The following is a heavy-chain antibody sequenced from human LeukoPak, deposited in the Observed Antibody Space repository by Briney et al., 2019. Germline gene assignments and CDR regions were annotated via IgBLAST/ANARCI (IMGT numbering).Heavy chain of an antibody. D-gene: IGHD4-17*01. CDR2: INHSGST. Sequence: SETLSLTCAVYGGSFSGYYWSWIRQPPGKGLEWIGEINHSGSTNYNPSLKTRVTVSLDTSKNQFSLNLISVTAADTAVYYCARSPQGTATTANWLDPWGQGTLVTVSS. CDR1: GGSFSGYY. V-gene: IGHV4-34*01. CDR3: ARSPQGTATTANWLDP. J-gene: IGHJ5*02.